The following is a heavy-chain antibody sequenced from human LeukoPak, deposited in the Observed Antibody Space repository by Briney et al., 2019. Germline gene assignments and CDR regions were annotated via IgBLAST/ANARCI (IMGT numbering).Heavy chain of an antibody. J-gene: IGHJ4*02. CDR3: ARYVWGSYPTFEDY. CDR1: GGSISSYY. V-gene: IGHV4-59*01. D-gene: IGHD3-16*02. CDR2: ISYSGST. Sequence: SETLSLTCTVSGGSISSYYWSWIRQPPGKGLEWIGYISYSGSTNYNPSLKSRVTISVDTSKNQFSLKLNSVTAADTAVYYCARYVWGSYPTFEDYWGQGSLVTVSS.